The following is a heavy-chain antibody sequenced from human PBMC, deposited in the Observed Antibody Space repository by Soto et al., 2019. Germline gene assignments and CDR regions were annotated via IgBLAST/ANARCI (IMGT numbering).Heavy chain of an antibody. Sequence: SETLSLTCAVYGASLSDNYCNWLRQPPGKGLEWIGEINHSGNTNYNPSLRSRVTISIDTSKNQLSLNLRSVSAADTAVYYCARATPSDYSNYAFDYWGQGTLVTVSS. D-gene: IGHD4-4*01. CDR3: ARATPSDYSNYAFDY. CDR2: INHSGNT. J-gene: IGHJ4*02. CDR1: GASLSDNY. V-gene: IGHV4-34*01.